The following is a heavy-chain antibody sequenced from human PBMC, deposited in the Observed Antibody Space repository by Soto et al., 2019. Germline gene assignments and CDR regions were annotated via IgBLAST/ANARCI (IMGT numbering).Heavy chain of an antibody. V-gene: IGHV4-28*01. CDR3: ARREIQGPIDY. CDR2: IYYSGTT. Sequence: QVQLQESGPGLVKPSDTLSLTCAVSGYSISSSNWWGWIRQPPGKGLEWIGYIYYSGTTYYNPSLTTXXTXSXXTPKNQSSLKLTSVTAVDTAVYYCARREIQGPIDYWGQGNLVTVSS. CDR1: GYSISSSNW. D-gene: IGHD1-26*01. J-gene: IGHJ4*02.